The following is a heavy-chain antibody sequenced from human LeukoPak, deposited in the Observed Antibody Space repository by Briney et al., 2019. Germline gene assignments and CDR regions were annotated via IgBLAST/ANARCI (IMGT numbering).Heavy chain of an antibody. Sequence: PGGPLRLSCAASGLIFVDYTRQGFGQVRGRGLEWVSLIRWDGNATYYADFVRGRFTISRDNNKNSLYLQMNSLRTEDTALYYCVKGEMILATIANSWGQGTLVTVSS. CDR3: VKGEMILATIANS. V-gene: IGHV3-43*01. CDR2: IRWDGNAT. J-gene: IGHJ4*02. D-gene: IGHD5-12*01. CDR1: GLIFVDYT.